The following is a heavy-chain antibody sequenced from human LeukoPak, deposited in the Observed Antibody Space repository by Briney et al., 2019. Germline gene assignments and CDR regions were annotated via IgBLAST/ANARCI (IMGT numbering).Heavy chain of an antibody. J-gene: IGHJ5*02. CDR1: GYTFTGYY. CDR3: AREVYSLGIAVAGTLHWFDP. Sequence: ASVKVSCKVSGYTFTGYYLYWVRQAPGQGLEWMGWINPNSGGTNYAQKFQGRVTMTRDTSISTAYMELSSLRSEDTAVYYCAREVYSLGIAVAGTLHWFDPWGQGTLVTVSS. V-gene: IGHV1-2*02. CDR2: INPNSGGT. D-gene: IGHD6-19*01.